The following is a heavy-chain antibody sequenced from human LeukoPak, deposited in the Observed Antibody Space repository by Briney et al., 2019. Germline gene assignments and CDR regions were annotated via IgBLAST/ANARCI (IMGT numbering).Heavy chain of an antibody. V-gene: IGHV4-30-2*01. CDR1: GGSISSGGYY. CDR2: IYHSGST. Sequence: SETLSLTCTVSGGSISSGGYYWSWIRQPPGKGLEWIGYIYHSGSTYYNPSLKSRVTISVDRSKNQFSLKLSSVTAADTAVYYCARSFVGRTGIFDYWGQGTLVTVSS. J-gene: IGHJ4*02. CDR3: ARSFVGRTGIFDY. D-gene: IGHD7-27*01.